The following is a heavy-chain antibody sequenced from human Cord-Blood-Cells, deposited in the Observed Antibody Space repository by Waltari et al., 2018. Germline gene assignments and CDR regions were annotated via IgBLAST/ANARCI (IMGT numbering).Heavy chain of an antibody. CDR2: INPNSGGT. V-gene: IGHV1-2*02. J-gene: IGHJ5*02. D-gene: IGHD6-13*01. CDR1: GYTFTASY. CDR3: AREGSSWYWFDP. Sequence: QGQLVQSGAEVKKPGASVKVSCRASGYTFTASYIHWLRQGPGQGLEWMRWINPNSGGTNYAEKSQVRGTITRDTSISTANMERRRLRSDETAVYYCAREGSSWYWFDPWGQGTLVTVSS.